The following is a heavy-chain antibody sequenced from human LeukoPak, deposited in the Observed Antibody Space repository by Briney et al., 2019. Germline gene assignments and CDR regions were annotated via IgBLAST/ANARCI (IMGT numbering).Heavy chain of an antibody. J-gene: IGHJ4*02. CDR3: AKGGMVAYYFDY. CDR1: GFTFSSYG. Sequence: GGSLRLSCAASGFTFSSYGMHWVRQAPGKGLEWVAFIRYDGSNKYYADSVKGRFTISRDNSKNTLYLQMNSLRAEDTAVYYCAKGGMVAYYFDYWGQGTLVTVSS. CDR2: IRYDGSNK. D-gene: IGHD2-15*01. V-gene: IGHV3-30*02.